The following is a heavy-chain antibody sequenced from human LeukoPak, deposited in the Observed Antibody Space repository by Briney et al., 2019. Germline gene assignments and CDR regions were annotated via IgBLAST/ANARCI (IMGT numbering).Heavy chain of an antibody. CDR3: ARGADIVNTIDY. J-gene: IGHJ4*02. D-gene: IGHD5-12*01. V-gene: IGHV4-31*03. CDR2: IYYSGTT. CDR1: GGSISSGGYY. Sequence: SETLSLTCTVSGGSISSGGYYWSWIRQRPGKGLEWIGYIYYSGTTSYNPSLKSRVTISLDTSKNQFSLKLNSVTAADTAVYYCARGADIVNTIDYWGQGTLVTVSS.